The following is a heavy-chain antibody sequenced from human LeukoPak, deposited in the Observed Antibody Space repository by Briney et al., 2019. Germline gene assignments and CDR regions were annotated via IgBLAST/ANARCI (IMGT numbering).Heavy chain of an antibody. CDR2: IKQDGSEK. D-gene: IGHD5-12*01. J-gene: IGHJ4*02. Sequence: GGSLRLSCAASGIIITSYWMSWVRQTPGKGLEWVANIKQDGSEKNYVDSVKGRFTIFRDNARNSLYLQMNSLRAEDTAVYYCANRGLRGVYWGQGTLVTVSS. V-gene: IGHV3-7*03. CDR3: ANRGLRGVY. CDR1: GIIITSYW.